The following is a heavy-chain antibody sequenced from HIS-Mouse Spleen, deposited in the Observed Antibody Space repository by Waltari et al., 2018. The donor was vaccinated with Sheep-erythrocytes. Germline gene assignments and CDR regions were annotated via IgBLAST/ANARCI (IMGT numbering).Heavy chain of an antibody. CDR3: ARGGYSGSYYAFDI. Sequence: QLQLQESGPGLVKPSETLSLTCTVSGGSTSSSSYYWGWIRQPPGKGLEWIGSIYYSGSTYYNPSLKSRVTISVDTSKNQFSLKLSSVTAADTAVYYCARGGYSGSYYAFDIWGQGTMVTVSS. CDR2: IYYSGST. J-gene: IGHJ3*02. D-gene: IGHD1-26*01. V-gene: IGHV4-39*07. CDR1: GGSTSSSSYY.